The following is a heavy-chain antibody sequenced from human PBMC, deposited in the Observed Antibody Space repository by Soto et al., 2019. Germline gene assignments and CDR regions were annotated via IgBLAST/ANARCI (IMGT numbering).Heavy chain of an antibody. CDR3: ARAYSGSYEGAFDI. V-gene: IGHV4-34*01. Sequence: PSETLSLTCAVYGGSFSGYYWSWIRQPPGKGLGWIGEINHSGSTNYNPSLKSRVTISVDTSKNQFSLKLSSVTAADTAVYYCARAYSGSYEGAFDIWGQGTMVTVSS. J-gene: IGHJ3*02. CDR1: GGSFSGYY. CDR2: INHSGST. D-gene: IGHD1-26*01.